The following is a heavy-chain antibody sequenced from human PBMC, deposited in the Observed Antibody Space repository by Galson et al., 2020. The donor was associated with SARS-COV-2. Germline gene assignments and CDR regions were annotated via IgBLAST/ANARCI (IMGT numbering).Heavy chain of an antibody. J-gene: IGHJ4*02. Sequence: GESLKISCVASGLTFSSYPMNWVRQPQGKGLEWVSAMNGYGTSIYYADSVKGRFTISRDNSKNTLYLQMNSLRVEDTAVYYCGEGSKNTYDYRGQGTLVTVSS. D-gene: IGHD4-4*01. CDR1: GLTFSSYP. CDR3: GEGSKNTYDY. CDR2: MNGYGTSI. V-gene: IGHV3-23*01.